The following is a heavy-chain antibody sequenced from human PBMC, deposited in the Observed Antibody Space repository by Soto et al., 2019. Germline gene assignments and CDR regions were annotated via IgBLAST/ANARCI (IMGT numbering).Heavy chain of an antibody. D-gene: IGHD5-12*01. CDR1: GFTFSSYG. J-gene: IGHJ4*02. CDR3: AKDLGGGYVY. CDR2: ISYDGSNK. Sequence: QVQLVESGGGVVQPGRSLRLSCAASGFTFSSYGMHWVRQAPGKGLEWVAVISYDGSNKYYADSVKGRFTISRDNSKNTLYLQMNSLRADDTAVYYCAKDLGGGYVYWGQGTLVTVSS. V-gene: IGHV3-30*18.